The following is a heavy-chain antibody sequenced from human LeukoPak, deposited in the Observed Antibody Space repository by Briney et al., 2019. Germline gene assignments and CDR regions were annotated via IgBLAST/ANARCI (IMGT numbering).Heavy chain of an antibody. CDR2: IYYSGST. CDR1: GSSISSYY. J-gene: IGHJ4*02. V-gene: IGHV4-59*01. D-gene: IGHD1-26*01. Sequence: SETLSLTCTVSGSSISSYYWSWIRQPPGKGLEWIGYIYYSGSTNYNPSLKSRVTISVDTSKNQFSLKLSSVTAADTAVYYCARGVVRELLPYFDYWGQGTLVTVSS. CDR3: ARGVVRELLPYFDY.